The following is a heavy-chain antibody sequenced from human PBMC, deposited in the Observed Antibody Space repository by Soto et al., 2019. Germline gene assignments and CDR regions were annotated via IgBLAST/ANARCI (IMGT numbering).Heavy chain of an antibody. V-gene: IGHV1-18*01. J-gene: IGHJ6*02. Sequence: VASVKVSCKASGYTFSRHVISWVRQAPGQGLEWMGWISAHNGDTSYAQNLQGRVTMTTDTSTSTAYMELRSLRSDDTAVYYCARDGGRHGAVAGVYYYYGMDVWGQGTTVTVSS. CDR1: GYTFSRHV. D-gene: IGHD6-19*01. CDR2: ISAHNGDT. CDR3: ARDGGRHGAVAGVYYYYGMDV.